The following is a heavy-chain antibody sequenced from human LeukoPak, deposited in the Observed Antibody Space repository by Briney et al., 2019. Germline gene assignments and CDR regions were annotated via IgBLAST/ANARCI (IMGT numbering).Heavy chain of an antibody. J-gene: IGHJ6*02. D-gene: IGHD4-17*01. CDR2: INPSGGST. CDR1: GYTFTGYY. V-gene: IGHV1-46*01. Sequence: GASVTVSFKASGYTFTGYYMHWVRQAPGQGLEWMGIINPSGGSTSYAQKFQGRVTMTRDTSTSAVYMELSSLRSEDTAVYYCARDSGGDYAAGCYYYGMDVWGQGTTVTVSS. CDR3: ARDSGGDYAAGCYYYGMDV.